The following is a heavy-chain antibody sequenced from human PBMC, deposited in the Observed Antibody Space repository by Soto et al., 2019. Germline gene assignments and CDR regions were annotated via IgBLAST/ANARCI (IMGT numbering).Heavy chain of an antibody. D-gene: IGHD3-3*01. CDR2: VNSDGSST. Sequence: EVQLVESGGGLVQPGGSLRLSCAASGFTFSNYWMHWVRQAPGKGLVWVSRVNSDGSSTIYAASVKGRFTISRDNAKNTLSLQMNSLRVEDTAVYYCARGRFLEWSPFDYWGQGALVTVSS. J-gene: IGHJ4*02. V-gene: IGHV3-74*01. CDR3: ARGRFLEWSPFDY. CDR1: GFTFSNYW.